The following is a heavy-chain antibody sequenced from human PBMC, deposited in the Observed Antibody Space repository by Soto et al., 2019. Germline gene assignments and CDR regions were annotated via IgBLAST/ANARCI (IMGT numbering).Heavy chain of an antibody. J-gene: IGHJ4*02. Sequence: PSETLSLTCTVSGGSISSSSYYWGWIRQPPGKGLEWIGSIYYSGSTYYNPSLKSRVTISVDTSKNQFSLKLSSVTAADTAVYYCARQGFLDYWGQGTLVTAPQ. CDR2: IYYSGST. D-gene: IGHD2-15*01. CDR1: GGSISSSSYY. CDR3: ARQGFLDY. V-gene: IGHV4-39*01.